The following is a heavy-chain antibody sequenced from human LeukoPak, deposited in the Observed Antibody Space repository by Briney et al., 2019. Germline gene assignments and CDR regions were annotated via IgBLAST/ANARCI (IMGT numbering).Heavy chain of an antibody. J-gene: IGHJ4*02. CDR3: ARVLGYDYVWGSYRGFDY. CDR1: GFTFSSYS. CDR2: ISSSSSYI. D-gene: IGHD3-16*02. V-gene: IGHV3-21*01. Sequence: PGGSLRLSCAASGFTFSSYSMNWVRQAPGKGLEWVSSISSSSSYIYYADSVKGRFTISRDNAKNSLYLQMNSLRAEDTAVYYCARVLGYDYVWGSYRGFDYWGQGTLVTVSS.